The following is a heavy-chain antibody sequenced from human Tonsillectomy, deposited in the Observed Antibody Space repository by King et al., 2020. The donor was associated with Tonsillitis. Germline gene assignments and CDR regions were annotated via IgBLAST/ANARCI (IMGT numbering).Heavy chain of an antibody. J-gene: IGHJ4*02. Sequence: VQLVESGGGLVQPGRSLRLSCTASGFTFGDYAMSWFRQAPGKGLEWVGFIRSKAYGGTTEYAASVKGRFTISRDDSKSIAYLQMNSLKTDDTAVYYCTRVTPEDKYYYGSGSYYYFDYWGQGTLVTVSS. V-gene: IGHV3-49*03. CDR1: GFTFGDYA. D-gene: IGHD3-10*01. CDR3: TRVTPEDKYYYGSGSYYYFDY. CDR2: IRSKAYGGTT.